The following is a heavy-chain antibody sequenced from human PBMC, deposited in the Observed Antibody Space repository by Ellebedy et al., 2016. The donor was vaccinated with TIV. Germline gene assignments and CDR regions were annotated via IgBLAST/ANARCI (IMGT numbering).Heavy chain of an antibody. Sequence: SETLSLXXAVYGGSFSGYYWSWIRQPPGKGLEWIGEINHSGSTNYNPSLKSRVTISVDTSKNQFSLKLSSVTAADTAVYYCARKSSSYYYDSSGYFGWYFDLWGRGTLVTVSS. CDR2: INHSGST. D-gene: IGHD3-22*01. CDR3: ARKSSSYYYDSSGYFGWYFDL. J-gene: IGHJ2*01. CDR1: GGSFSGYY. V-gene: IGHV4-34*01.